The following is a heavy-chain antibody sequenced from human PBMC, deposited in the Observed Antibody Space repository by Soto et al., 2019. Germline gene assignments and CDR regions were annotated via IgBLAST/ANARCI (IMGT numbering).Heavy chain of an antibody. J-gene: IGHJ4*02. Sequence: GGSLRLSCAASGFTVDDYAMHWVRQAPGKGLEWVSGISWNSETIDYADSVKGRFTISRDNAKSSLFLQMNSLRPDDTALYYCAKDLKWGGMTTIHYFDSWGQGTLVTVSS. V-gene: IGHV3-9*01. CDR1: GFTVDDYA. CDR2: ISWNSETI. D-gene: IGHD4-17*01. CDR3: AKDLKWGGMTTIHYFDS.